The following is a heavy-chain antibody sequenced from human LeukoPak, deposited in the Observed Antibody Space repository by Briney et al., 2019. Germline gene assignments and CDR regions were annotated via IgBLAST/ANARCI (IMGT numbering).Heavy chain of an antibody. D-gene: IGHD3-10*01. CDR2: INPNSGGT. Sequence: GASVKVSCKASGYTFTGYYMHWVRQAPGQGLEWMGWINPNSGGTNYAQKFQGWVTMTRNTSISTAYMELSSLRSEDTAVYYCARGSYYYGSGVWGQGTMVTVSS. CDR3: ARGSYYYGSGV. J-gene: IGHJ3*01. CDR1: GYTFTGYY. V-gene: IGHV1-2*04.